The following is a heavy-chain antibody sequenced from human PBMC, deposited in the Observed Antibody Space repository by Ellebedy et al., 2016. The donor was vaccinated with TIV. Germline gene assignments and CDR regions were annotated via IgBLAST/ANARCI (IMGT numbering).Heavy chain of an antibody. D-gene: IGHD5-24*01. CDR2: IWSDGSNQ. J-gene: IGHJ3*01. Sequence: GESLKISCEAFGFNFSVFGMHWVRQAPGKGLEWVAVIWSDGSNQFDAEPVKGRFTISRDKAKNSLYLQMNSLRPEDMALYYCTKGKSGYNLADGFDVWGQGTMVTVSS. CDR3: TKGKSGYNLADGFDV. CDR1: GFNFSVFG. V-gene: IGHV3-30*02.